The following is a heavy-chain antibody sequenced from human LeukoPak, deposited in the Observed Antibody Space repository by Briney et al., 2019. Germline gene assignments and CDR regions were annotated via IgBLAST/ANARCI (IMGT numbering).Heavy chain of an antibody. J-gene: IGHJ3*02. CDR1: GFTFSSYA. D-gene: IGHD3-9*01. V-gene: IGHV3-30-3*01. Sequence: GGSLRLSCAASGFTFSSYAMHWVCQAPGKGLEWVAVISYDGSNKYYADSVKGRFTISRDNSKNTLYLQMNSLRAEDTAVYYCARDSYDILTGHGGSAFDIWGQGTMVTVSS. CDR3: ARDSYDILTGHGGSAFDI. CDR2: ISYDGSNK.